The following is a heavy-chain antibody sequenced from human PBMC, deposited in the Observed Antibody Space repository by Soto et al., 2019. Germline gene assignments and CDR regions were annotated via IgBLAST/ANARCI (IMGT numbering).Heavy chain of an antibody. CDR3: ARSGDYAFWPGYYYYGMDV. J-gene: IGHJ6*02. CDR1: GGSISSYY. V-gene: IGHV4-59*01. CDR2: IYYSGST. D-gene: IGHD3-3*01. Sequence: QSLPCTVSGGSISSYYWSWIRQPPGKGLEWIGYIYYSGSTNYNPSLKSRVTISVDTSKIQFSLKLSSVTAADTAVYYCARSGDYAFWPGYYYYGMDVWGQGTTVTVSS.